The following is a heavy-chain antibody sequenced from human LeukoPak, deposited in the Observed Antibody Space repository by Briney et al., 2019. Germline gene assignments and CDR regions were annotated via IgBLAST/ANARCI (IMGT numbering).Heavy chain of an antibody. Sequence: PGGSLRLPCAASGFNFSIYSMNWVRQAPGKGLEWVSYITRSSTTIYYADSVKGRFTISRDNAKNSLYLQMNSLRAEDTAVYYCAKNRAPNYGDYSNFDYWGQGTLVTVSS. V-gene: IGHV3-48*01. CDR2: ITRSSTTI. CDR1: GFNFSIYS. CDR3: AKNRAPNYGDYSNFDY. J-gene: IGHJ4*02. D-gene: IGHD4-17*01.